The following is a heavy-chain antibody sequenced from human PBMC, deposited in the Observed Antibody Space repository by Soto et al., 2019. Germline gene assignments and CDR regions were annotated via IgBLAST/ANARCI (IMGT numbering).Heavy chain of an antibody. J-gene: IGHJ4*02. CDR3: ARRSSSWYFDY. CDR1: GFTFSSYA. CDR2: ISGSDGST. Sequence: EVQLLESGGGLVQPGGSLRLSCADSGFTFSSYAMNWVRQAPGKGLEWVSVISGSDGSTYYADSVKGRFTISRDNSKNTLNLQMNSLRAEDTAVYYCARRSSSWYFDYWGQGTLVTVSS. V-gene: IGHV3-23*01. D-gene: IGHD6-13*01.